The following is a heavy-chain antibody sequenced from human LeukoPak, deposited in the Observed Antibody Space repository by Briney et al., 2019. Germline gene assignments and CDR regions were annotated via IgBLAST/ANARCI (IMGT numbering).Heavy chain of an antibody. Sequence: GGSLRLSCAAWGFTFSEGWMSWGRQAQGKGGEWVANIKQDGTEKNYVDSVKGRLTTSRDNAKNSLFLQMNSLRVEDTAVYYCARVSAAGSGFLDLWGRGTLVLVSA. V-gene: IGHV3-7*01. D-gene: IGHD6-13*01. CDR2: IKQDGTEK. J-gene: IGHJ2*01. CDR1: GFTFSEGW. CDR3: ARVSAAGSGFLDL.